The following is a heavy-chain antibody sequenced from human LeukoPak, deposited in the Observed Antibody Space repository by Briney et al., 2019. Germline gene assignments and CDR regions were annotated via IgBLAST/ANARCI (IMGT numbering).Heavy chain of an antibody. CDR2: IYDSGST. CDR1: GGSISIYY. Sequence: SETLSLTCTVSGGSISIYYWSWIRQPPGKVLEWIGYIYDSGSTNYNPSLKSRVTISVDTSKNQFSLKLSSVTAADTAVYYCACLTTADAFDIWGQGTMVTVSS. D-gene: IGHD3-22*01. V-gene: IGHV4-59*01. CDR3: ACLTTADAFDI. J-gene: IGHJ3*02.